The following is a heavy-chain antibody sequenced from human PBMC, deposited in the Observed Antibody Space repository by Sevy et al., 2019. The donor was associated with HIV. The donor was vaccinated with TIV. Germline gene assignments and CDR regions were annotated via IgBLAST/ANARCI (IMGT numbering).Heavy chain of an antibody. J-gene: IGHJ4*02. D-gene: IGHD6-6*01. CDR3: ARRVPYRSSATIDY. CDR2: IKQDGSEK. CDR1: GFTFSNYF. Sequence: GGSLRLSCAASGFTFSNYFMTWVRQAPGKGLEWVANIKQDGSEKYYVDSVKGRFTISRDNANNSLYLQMNSLRAEDSAVYYCARRVPYRSSATIDYWGQGTLVTVSS. V-gene: IGHV3-7*01.